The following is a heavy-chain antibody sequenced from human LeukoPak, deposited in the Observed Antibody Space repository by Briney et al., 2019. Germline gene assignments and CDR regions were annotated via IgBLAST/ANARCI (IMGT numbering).Heavy chain of an antibody. V-gene: IGHV3-7*01. Sequence: GGSLRLLCAASRFTYSRYWMSWVRQATEKGLEWVTNIKQDGREKYYVVCVKGRFTISRDNAKNSLYLQMNSLRAEDTAVYYCARRFLDYWGQGTLVTVSS. CDR1: RFTYSRYW. CDR3: ARRFLDY. J-gene: IGHJ4*02. D-gene: IGHD2/OR15-2a*01. CDR2: IKQDGREK.